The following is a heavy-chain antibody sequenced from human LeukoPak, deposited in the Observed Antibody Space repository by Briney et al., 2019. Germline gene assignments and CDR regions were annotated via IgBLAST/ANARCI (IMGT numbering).Heavy chain of an antibody. CDR1: GYTFTGYY. D-gene: IGHD2-2*01. CDR2: INPNSGGT. J-gene: IGHJ6*03. CDR3: ARRGPDIVVVPDRDYYCYYMDV. V-gene: IGHV1-2*02. Sequence: SVMVSCKASGYTFTGYYIHWVRQAPGQGLEWMGWINPNSGGTNYAQKFQGRVTMTRDTSISTAYMELSSLRSDDTAVYYCARRGPDIVVVPDRDYYCYYMDVWGKGTTVTISS.